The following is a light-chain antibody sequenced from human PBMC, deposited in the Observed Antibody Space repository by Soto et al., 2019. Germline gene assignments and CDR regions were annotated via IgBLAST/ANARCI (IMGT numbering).Light chain of an antibody. J-gene: IGKJ4*01. CDR1: QSVSSN. CDR2: GAS. CDR3: QQTYSTPFT. V-gene: IGKV3-15*01. Sequence: EIVMTQSPATLSVSPGERATLSCRASQSVSSNLAWYQQKPGQAPRLLIYGASTRATGIPARFSGSGSGTDFTLTINSLQPEDFATYYCQQTYSTPFTFGGGTKVDIK.